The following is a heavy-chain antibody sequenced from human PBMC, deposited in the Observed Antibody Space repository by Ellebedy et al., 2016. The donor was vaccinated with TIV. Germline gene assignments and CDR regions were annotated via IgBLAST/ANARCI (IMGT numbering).Heavy chain of an antibody. CDR1: GFTFRSHG. CDR3: AKEKRYCSSANCPLGY. V-gene: IGHV3-30*18. CDR2: ISSDGSNK. J-gene: IGHJ4*02. Sequence: GGSLRLSXVASGFTFRSHGIYWVRQAPGKGLEWVAVISSDGSNKYYADSVKGRFTISRDNSKNTLFLQMNSLRPEDAAVFYCAKEKRYCSSANCPLGYWGQGNLVTVSS. D-gene: IGHD2-2*01.